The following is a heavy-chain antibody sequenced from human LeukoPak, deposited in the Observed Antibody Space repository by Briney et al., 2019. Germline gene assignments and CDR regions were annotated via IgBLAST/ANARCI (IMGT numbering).Heavy chain of an antibody. Sequence: RGSLRLSCAASGFTFSSYAMHWVRQAPGKGLEWVAVISYDGSNKYYADSVKGRFTISRDNSKNTLYLQMNSLRAEDTAVYYCAKASIMIKFGGVIATYYFDYWGQGTLVTVSS. J-gene: IGHJ4*02. CDR2: ISYDGSNK. V-gene: IGHV3-30-3*01. CDR3: AKASIMIKFGGVIATYYFDY. D-gene: IGHD3-16*01. CDR1: GFTFSSYA.